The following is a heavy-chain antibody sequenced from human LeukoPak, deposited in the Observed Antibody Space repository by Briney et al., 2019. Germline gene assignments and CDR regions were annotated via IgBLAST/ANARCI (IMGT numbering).Heavy chain of an antibody. J-gene: IGHJ4*02. Sequence: GGSLRLSCAASGFTFSSYWMHWVRQAPGRGLVWVSRINSDETSTSYADSVKGRFTISRDNAQKTLYLQMNSLRAEDTAVYYCATSTYCSGGSCYSRTFQYWGQGTLVTVSS. CDR1: GFTFSSYW. D-gene: IGHD2-15*01. CDR3: ATSTYCSGGSCYSRTFQY. CDR2: INSDETST. V-gene: IGHV3-74*01.